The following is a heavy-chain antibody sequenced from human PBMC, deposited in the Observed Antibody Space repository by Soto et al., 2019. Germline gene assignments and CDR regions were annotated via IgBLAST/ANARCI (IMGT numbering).Heavy chain of an antibody. CDR2: ISGSGGST. D-gene: IGHD5-12*01. Sequence: GGSLRLSCAASGFTFSRYAMSWVRQAPWKGLEWVSAISGSGGSTYYADSVKGRFTISRDNSKNTLYLQMNSLRAEDTAVYYCAKSQGSGYPLAYYYGMDVWGQGTTVTVSS. J-gene: IGHJ6*02. V-gene: IGHV3-23*01. CDR1: GFTFSRYA. CDR3: AKSQGSGYPLAYYYGMDV.